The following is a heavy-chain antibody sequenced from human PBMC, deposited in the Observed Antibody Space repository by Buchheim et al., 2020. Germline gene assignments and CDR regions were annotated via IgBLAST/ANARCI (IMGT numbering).Heavy chain of an antibody. Sequence: QVQLVESGGGVVQPGRSLRLSCAASGFTFSSYGMHWVRQAPGKGLEWVAVISYDGSNKYYADSVKGRFTISRDNSKNTLYLQMNSLRAEDTAVYYCAKDTEGASDYWGQGTL. CDR1: GFTFSSYG. V-gene: IGHV3-30*18. J-gene: IGHJ4*02. D-gene: IGHD1-26*01. CDR3: AKDTEGASDY. CDR2: ISYDGSNK.